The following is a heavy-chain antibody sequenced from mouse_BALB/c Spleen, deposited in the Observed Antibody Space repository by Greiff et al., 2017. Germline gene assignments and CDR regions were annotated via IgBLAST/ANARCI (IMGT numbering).Heavy chain of an antibody. CDR3: ARNYYGNYYWFAY. J-gene: IGHJ3*01. D-gene: IGHD2-1*01. CDR2: ISDGGSYT. V-gene: IGHV5-4*02. Sequence: VQLKESGGGLVKPGGSLKLSCAASGFTFSDYYMYWVRQTPEKRLEWVATISDGGSYTYYPDSVKGRFTISRDNAKNNLYLQMSSLKSEDTAMYYCARNYYGNYYWFAYWGQGTLVTVSA. CDR1: GFTFSDYY.